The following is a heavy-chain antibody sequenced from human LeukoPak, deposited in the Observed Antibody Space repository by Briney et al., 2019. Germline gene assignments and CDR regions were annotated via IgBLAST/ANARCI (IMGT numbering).Heavy chain of an antibody. CDR2: ISPNSGGT. V-gene: IGHV1-2*02. CDR3: ARGLSKPKGVRWFDP. D-gene: IGHD3-10*01. J-gene: IGHJ5*02. Sequence: ASVKVSCKASEYTFTGYYMHWVRQAPGQGLEWMGWISPNSGGTNYAQNFQGRVTMTRDTSISTAYMELSRLRSEDTAVYYCARGLSKPKGVRWFDPWGQGTLVTVSS. CDR1: EYTFTGYY.